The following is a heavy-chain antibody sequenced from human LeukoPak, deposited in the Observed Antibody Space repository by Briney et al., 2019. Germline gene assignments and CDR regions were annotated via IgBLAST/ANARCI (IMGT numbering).Heavy chain of an antibody. J-gene: IGHJ4*02. D-gene: IGHD2-2*01. CDR2: INPNSGGT. CDR3: ARGVVPAARGFTAIDY. V-gene: IGHV1-2*02. CDR1: GYTFTGYY. Sequence: ASGKVSCKASGYTFTGYYMRWVRQGPGQGLEWMGWINPNSGGTNYAQKFQGRVTMTRDTSISTAYMELSRLRSDDTAVYYCARGVVPAARGFTAIDYWGQGTLVTVSS.